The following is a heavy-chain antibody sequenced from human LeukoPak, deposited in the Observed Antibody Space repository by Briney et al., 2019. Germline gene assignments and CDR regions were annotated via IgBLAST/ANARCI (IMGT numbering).Heavy chain of an antibody. V-gene: IGHV4-30-2*01. CDR1: GGSISSGGYS. CDR3: ARGSSDDSSGYWSNWFDP. Sequence: SETLSLTCAVSGGSISSGGYSWSWIRQPPGKGLEWIGYIYHSESTYYNPSLKSRVTISVDRSKNQFSLKLSSVTAADTAVYYCARGSSDDSSGYWSNWFDPWGEGTLVTVSS. J-gene: IGHJ5*02. D-gene: IGHD3-22*01. CDR2: IYHSEST.